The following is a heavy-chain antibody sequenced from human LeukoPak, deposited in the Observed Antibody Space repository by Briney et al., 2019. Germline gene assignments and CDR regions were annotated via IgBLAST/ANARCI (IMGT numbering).Heavy chain of an antibody. Sequence: GASVKVSCKASGYTFTSYYMHWVRQAPGQGLEWMGIINPSGGSTSYAQKFQGRVTVTRDTSTSTVYMELSSLRSEDTAVYYCARDFGSLAHFYGDLVSWFDPWGQGTLVTVSS. J-gene: IGHJ5*02. CDR2: INPSGGST. D-gene: IGHD4-17*01. CDR1: GYTFTSYY. CDR3: ARDFGSLAHFYGDLVSWFDP. V-gene: IGHV1-46*01.